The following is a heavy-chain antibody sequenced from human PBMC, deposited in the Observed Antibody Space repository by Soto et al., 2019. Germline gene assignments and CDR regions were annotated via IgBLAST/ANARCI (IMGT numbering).Heavy chain of an antibody. J-gene: IGHJ3*01. D-gene: IGHD1-7*01. CDR3: ARSLPGTYGAFDL. V-gene: IGHV3-74*01. Sequence: EVQLVDSGGGLVQPGGSLRLSCAASEFTFRSYWMHWVRQSPGKGLVWVSRISGDGSSTTYADSVRGRFTISRDNAKNTVYLQMDSLRAEVTAVYYCARSLPGTYGAFDLWGQGTMVTVS. CDR1: EFTFRSYW. CDR2: ISGDGSST.